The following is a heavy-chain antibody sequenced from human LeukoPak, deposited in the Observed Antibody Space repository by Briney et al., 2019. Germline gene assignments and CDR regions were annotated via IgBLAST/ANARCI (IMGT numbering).Heavy chain of an antibody. D-gene: IGHD2-2*01. CDR1: GGSLSTHH. CDR2: ISDSGST. V-gene: IGHV4-59*11. CDR3: ASSDIVVVPAATS. J-gene: IGHJ4*02. Sequence: PSETLSLTCVVSGGSLSTHHWSWIRQSPGRGLEWIGYISDSGSTNYNPSLKSRVTISVDTSKNQFSLKLSSVTAADTAVYYCASSDIVVVPAATSWGQGTLVTVSS.